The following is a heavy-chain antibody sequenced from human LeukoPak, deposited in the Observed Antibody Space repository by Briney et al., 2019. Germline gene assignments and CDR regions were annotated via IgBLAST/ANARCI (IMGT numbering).Heavy chain of an antibody. CDR1: GGSFSGYY. J-gene: IGHJ5*02. CDR2: INHSGST. CDR3: ARTRDYNITTCYDQNLFDP. Sequence: SETLSLTCAVYGGSFSGYYWSWIRQPPGKGLEWIGEINHSGSTNYKPCLKSRVTISVDTSKNQSSLKLGSVTAADTAVYYCARTRDYNITTCYDQNLFDPGDQATLVTVSA. D-gene: IGHD2-2*01. V-gene: IGHV4-34*01.